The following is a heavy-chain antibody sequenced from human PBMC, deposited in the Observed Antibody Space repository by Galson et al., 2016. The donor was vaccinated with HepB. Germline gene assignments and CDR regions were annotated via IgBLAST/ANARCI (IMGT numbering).Heavy chain of an antibody. CDR2: IDGRGGST. D-gene: IGHD1-1*01. CDR3: AKDRYWNRDFDS. Sequence: SLRLSCAASGFTFSTYTMSWVRQAPGKGLEWVSGIDGRGGSTYYANSVKGRFTVSRDNSENTLYLQMNSLKAEDTATYYCAKDRYWNRDFDSWGQGTPVTVSS. J-gene: IGHJ4*02. CDR1: GFTFSTYT. V-gene: IGHV3-23*01.